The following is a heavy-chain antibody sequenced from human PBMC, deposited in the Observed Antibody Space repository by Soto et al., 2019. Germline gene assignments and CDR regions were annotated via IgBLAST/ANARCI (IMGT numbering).Heavy chain of an antibody. Sequence: EVPLVESGGGLVQPGGSLRLTCATSGFTFRSFDFRWVRQATDKGLEWVATIGTIGDTYYPVSVKCRFTVSTENANSSVSLQMASLGVGATAVYFCVRGQEVGAHLCDSWGEGTPVSVSS. J-gene: IGHJ4*02. CDR3: VRGQEVGAHLCDS. CDR2: IGTIGDT. CDR1: GFTFRSFD. D-gene: IGHD2-15*01. V-gene: IGHV3-13*01.